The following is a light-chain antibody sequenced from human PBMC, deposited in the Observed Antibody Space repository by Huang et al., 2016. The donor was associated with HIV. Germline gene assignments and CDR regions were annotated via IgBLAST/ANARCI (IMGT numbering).Light chain of an antibody. CDR1: QSLVHRDGNTY. J-gene: IGKJ4*01. CDR3: MQGTHWPLT. V-gene: IGKV2-30*02. Sequence: DVVMTQSPLSLPVTLGQPASISCRSSQSLVHRDGNTYLNWFHQRPGQSPRRLIYKVANRDCGVPDRVSGSGSGTDFTLKISRVEAEDVGVYYCMQGTHWPLTFGGGTKVEIK. CDR2: KVA.